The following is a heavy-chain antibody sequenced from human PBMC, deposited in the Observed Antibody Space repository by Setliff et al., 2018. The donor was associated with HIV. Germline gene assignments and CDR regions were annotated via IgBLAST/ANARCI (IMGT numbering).Heavy chain of an antibody. J-gene: IGHJ4*02. CDR2: INEDGADI. V-gene: IGHV3-7*01. CDR3: AKGAGWCVDY. Sequence: GGSLRLSCAASGFTLRSYWMGWVRQAPGKGLEWVANINEDGADIRYADSVKGRFLISRDNSQNSLYLQMSSLRVEDTAVYYCAKGAGWCVDYWGQGTLVTVSS. D-gene: IGHD2-21*01. CDR1: GFTLRSYW.